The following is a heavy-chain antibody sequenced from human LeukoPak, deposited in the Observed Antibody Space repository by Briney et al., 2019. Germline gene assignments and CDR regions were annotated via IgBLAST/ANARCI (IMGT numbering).Heavy chain of an antibody. CDR1: GFTFSSYA. V-gene: IGHV3-23*01. CDR3: AKSGYNRFDY. Sequence: GGSLRLSCGASGFTFSSYAMSWVRQAPGKGLEWVSGFSGNGGGTYYADSVKGRFTISRDNAKNSLYLQMNSLRADDTAVYYCAKSGYNRFDYWGQGTLVTVSS. CDR2: FSGNGGGT. D-gene: IGHD5-24*01. J-gene: IGHJ4*02.